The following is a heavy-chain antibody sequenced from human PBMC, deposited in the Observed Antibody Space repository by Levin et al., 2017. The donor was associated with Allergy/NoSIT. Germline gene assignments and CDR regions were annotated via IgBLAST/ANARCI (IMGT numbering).Heavy chain of an antibody. Sequence: KPGGSLRLSCAASGFTFSSYSMNWVRQAPGKGLEWVSSISSSSSYIYYADSVKGRFTISRDNAKNSLYLQMNSLRAEDTAVYYCARVEIDCSGGSCYAFVDYWGQGTLVTVSS. CDR3: ARVEIDCSGGSCYAFVDY. D-gene: IGHD2-15*01. J-gene: IGHJ4*02. V-gene: IGHV3-21*01. CDR1: GFTFSSYS. CDR2: ISSSSSYI.